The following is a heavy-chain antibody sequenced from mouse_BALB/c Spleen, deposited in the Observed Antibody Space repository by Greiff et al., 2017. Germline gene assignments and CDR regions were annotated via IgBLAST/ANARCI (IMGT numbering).Heavy chain of an antibody. Sequence: EVMLVESGPGLVKPSQSLSLTCTVTGYSITSDYAWNWIRQFPGNKLEWMGYISYSGSTSYNPSLKSRISITRDTSKNQFFLQLNSVTTEDTATYYCARRGTATGAYWGQGTLVTVSA. V-gene: IGHV3-2*02. CDR3: ARRGTATGAY. D-gene: IGHD1-2*01. CDR1: GYSITSDYA. CDR2: ISYSGST. J-gene: IGHJ3*01.